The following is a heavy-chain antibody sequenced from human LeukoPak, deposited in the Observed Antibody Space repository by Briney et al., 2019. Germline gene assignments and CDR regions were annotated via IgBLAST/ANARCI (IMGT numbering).Heavy chain of an antibody. CDR3: ARGTGDSSGYYYVY. Sequence: SVKVSCKASGGTFSSYAISWVRQAPGQGLEWMGGITPIFGTANYAQKFQGRVTITADESTSTAYMELSSLRSEDTAVYYCARGTGDSSGYYYVYWGQGTLVTVSS. D-gene: IGHD3-22*01. J-gene: IGHJ4*02. CDR1: GGTFSSYA. CDR2: ITPIFGTA. V-gene: IGHV1-69*13.